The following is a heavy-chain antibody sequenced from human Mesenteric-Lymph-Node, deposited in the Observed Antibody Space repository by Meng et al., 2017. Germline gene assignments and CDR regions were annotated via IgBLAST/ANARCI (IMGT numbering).Heavy chain of an antibody. Sequence: ASVKVSCKASGYTFTSYDINWVRQATGQGLEWMGWMNPNSGNTGYAQKFQGRVTMTTDTSTTTAYMELRSLRSDDTAVYYCVRAGQDRSYYFNYWGQGTLVTVSS. CDR2: MNPNSGNT. CDR1: GYTFTSYD. J-gene: IGHJ4*02. V-gene: IGHV1-8*02. CDR3: VRAGQDRSYYFNY. D-gene: IGHD2-15*01.